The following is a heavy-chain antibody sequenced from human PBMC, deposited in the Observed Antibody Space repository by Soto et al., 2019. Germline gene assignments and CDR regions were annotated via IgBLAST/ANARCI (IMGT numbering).Heavy chain of an antibody. CDR3: ARGYYDSSGYYPLGYFQH. CDR2: IYYSGST. Sequence: SETMSLTCTVSCGSISSGGYYWSWIRQHPGKGLEWIGYIYYSGSTYYNPSLKSRVTISVDTSKNQFSLKLSSVTAADTAVYYCARGYYDSSGYYPLGYFQHWGQGTLVTVSS. J-gene: IGHJ1*01. D-gene: IGHD3-22*01. V-gene: IGHV4-31*03. CDR1: CGSISSGGYY.